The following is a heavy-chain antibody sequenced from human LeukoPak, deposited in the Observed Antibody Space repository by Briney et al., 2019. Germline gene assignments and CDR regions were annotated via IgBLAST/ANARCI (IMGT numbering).Heavy chain of an antibody. CDR1: GFTFSDYY. V-gene: IGHV3-11*01. CDR2: ISSSGSTI. CDR3: ARSLLRYSYAHFGY. D-gene: IGHD5-18*01. J-gene: IGHJ4*02. Sequence: GGSLRLSCAASGFTFSDYYMSWIRQAPGKGLEWVSYISSSGSTIYYADSVKGRFTISRDNAKNSLYLQMNSLRAGDTAVYYCARSLLRYSYAHFGYWGQGTLVTVSS.